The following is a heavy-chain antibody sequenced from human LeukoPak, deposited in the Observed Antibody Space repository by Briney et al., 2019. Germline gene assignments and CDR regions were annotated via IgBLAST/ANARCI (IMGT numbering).Heavy chain of an antibody. Sequence: GGSLRLSCAASGFTFPNHAMSWARQAPGRGLEWVSTISGSAGNTDYADSVKGRFTISRDNSHSTLYLQMNSLRAEDTAVYYCAKAGITFGGVFWTDDYWGQGTLVTVSS. CDR2: ISGSAGNT. CDR1: GFTFPNHA. CDR3: AKAGITFGGVFWTDDY. J-gene: IGHJ4*02. D-gene: IGHD3-16*01. V-gene: IGHV3-23*01.